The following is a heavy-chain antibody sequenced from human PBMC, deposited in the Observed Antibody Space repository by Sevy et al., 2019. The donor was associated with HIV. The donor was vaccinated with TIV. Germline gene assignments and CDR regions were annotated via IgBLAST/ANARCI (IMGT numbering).Heavy chain of an antibody. CDR2: IIPIFGTA. Sequence: ASVKVSCKASGGTFSSYAISWVRQAPGQGLEWMGGIIPIFGTANYAQKFQGRVTITADESTSTAYMELSSLRSEDTAVYYCAREVIGATTHNWFDPWGQGTLVTVSS. J-gene: IGHJ5*02. CDR3: AREVIGATTHNWFDP. V-gene: IGHV1-69*13. CDR1: GGTFSSYA. D-gene: IGHD5-12*01.